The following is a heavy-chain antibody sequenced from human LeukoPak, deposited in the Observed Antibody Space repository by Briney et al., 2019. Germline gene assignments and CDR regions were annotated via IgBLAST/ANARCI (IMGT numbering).Heavy chain of an antibody. J-gene: IGHJ6*03. CDR1: GGTFISYT. Sequence: GASXKVSCKASGGTFISYTISWVRQAPGQGREWMGRIIPILGIANYAQKFQGRVTITADKSTSTAYMELSSLRSEDTAVYYCARVESDYYYYYMDVWGKGTTVTVSS. CDR3: ARVESDYYYYYMDV. V-gene: IGHV1-69*02. CDR2: IIPILGIA.